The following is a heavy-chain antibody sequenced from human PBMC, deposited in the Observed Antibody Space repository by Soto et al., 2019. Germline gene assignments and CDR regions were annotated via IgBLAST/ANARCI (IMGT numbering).Heavy chain of an antibody. V-gene: IGHV3-7*01. CDR3: AREQLQVVIPDY. J-gene: IGHJ4*02. Sequence: VQLVESGGGLVQPGGSLRLSCAASGFTFSSYWMNWVHQAPGKGLEWVANIKQDGSEKYYVDSVKGRFTISRDNTKNSLYLQMNSLRAEDTAVYYCAREQLQVVIPDYWGQGTLVTVSS. CDR2: IKQDGSEK. D-gene: IGHD6-13*01. CDR1: GFTFSSYW.